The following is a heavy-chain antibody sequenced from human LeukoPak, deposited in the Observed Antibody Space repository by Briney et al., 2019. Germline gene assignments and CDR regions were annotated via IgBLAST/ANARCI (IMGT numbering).Heavy chain of an antibody. Sequence: ASVKVSCKASGYTFTGSQMHWVRQAPGQGLEWMGRIHPDSGGTKYAPKFQGRVTMTRNTSISTAYMELSSLRSEDTAVYYCARNDYVWGSYRPRWLAHWGQGALVTVSS. CDR1: GYTFTGSQ. CDR2: IHPDSGGT. V-gene: IGHV1-2*06. CDR3: ARNDYVWGSYRPRWLAH. D-gene: IGHD3-16*02. J-gene: IGHJ5*02.